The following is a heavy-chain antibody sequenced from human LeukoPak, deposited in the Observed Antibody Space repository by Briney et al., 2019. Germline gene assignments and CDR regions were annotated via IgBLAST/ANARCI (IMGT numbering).Heavy chain of an antibody. J-gene: IGHJ4*02. CDR2: MNPNSGNT. CDR3: ARGKDSSWYGGDY. V-gene: IGHV1-8*03. D-gene: IGHD6-13*01. Sequence: ASVKVSCKASGYTFTSYDINWVRHASGKGLEWMGWMNPNSGNTGYAQKFQGRVTITRNTSISTAYMELSSLRSEDTAVYYCARGKDSSWYGGDYWGQGTLVTVSS. CDR1: GYTFTSYD.